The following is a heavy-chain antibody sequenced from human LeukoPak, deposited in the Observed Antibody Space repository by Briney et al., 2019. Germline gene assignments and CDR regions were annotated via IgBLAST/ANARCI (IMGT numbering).Heavy chain of an antibody. D-gene: IGHD3-10*01. CDR3: ARDSRDAGSYWALGNWFDP. CDR2: IYYSGST. J-gene: IGHJ5*02. V-gene: IGHV4-59*12. Sequence: SETLSLTCTVSGGSISSYYWSWIRQPPGKGLEWIGYIYYSGSTNYNPSLKSRVTISVDTSKNHFSLKLSTVTAADTAVYYCARDSRDAGSYWALGNWFDPWGQGTLVTVSS. CDR1: GGSISSYY.